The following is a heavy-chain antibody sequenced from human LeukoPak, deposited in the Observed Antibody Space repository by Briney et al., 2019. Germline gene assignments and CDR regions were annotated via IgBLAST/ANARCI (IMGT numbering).Heavy chain of an antibody. CDR3: ARGRDGYNY. V-gene: IGHV4-59*01. CDR2: IYYSGGT. Sequence: SETLSLTCTVSGGSISSYYWSWIRQPPGKGQEWIGYIYYSGGTNYNPSLKSRVTISVDTSKNQFSLKLSSVTAADTAVYYCARGRDGYNYWGQGTLDTVSS. CDR1: GGSISSYY. J-gene: IGHJ4*02. D-gene: IGHD5-24*01.